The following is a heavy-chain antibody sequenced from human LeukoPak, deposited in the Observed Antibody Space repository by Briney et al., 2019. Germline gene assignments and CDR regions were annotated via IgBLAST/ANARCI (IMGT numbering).Heavy chain of an antibody. CDR1: GGSFSGYY. D-gene: IGHD2-15*01. J-gene: IGHJ6*03. Sequence: SETLSLTCAVYGGSFSGYYWSWIRQPPGKGLEWIGEINHSGSTNYSPSLKSRVTISVDTSKNQFSLKLSSVTAADTAVYYCARERGPYCSGGSCYSGGDYMDVWGKGTTVTVSS. V-gene: IGHV4-34*01. CDR2: INHSGST. CDR3: ARERGPYCSGGSCYSGGDYMDV.